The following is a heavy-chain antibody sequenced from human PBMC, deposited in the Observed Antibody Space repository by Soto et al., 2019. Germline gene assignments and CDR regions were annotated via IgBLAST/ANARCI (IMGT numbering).Heavy chain of an antibody. D-gene: IGHD6-13*01. V-gene: IGHV4-4*02. CDR2: IYHSGST. Sequence: SETLSLTCAVSSGSISSSNWWSWVRQPPGKGLEWIGEIYHSGSTNYNPSLKSRVTISVDKSKNQFSMKLSSVTASDTAVYYCAITPGKRTPDIAAIRDYWGQGTLVTVSS. CDR3: AITPGKRTPDIAAIRDY. CDR1: SGSISSSNW. J-gene: IGHJ4*02.